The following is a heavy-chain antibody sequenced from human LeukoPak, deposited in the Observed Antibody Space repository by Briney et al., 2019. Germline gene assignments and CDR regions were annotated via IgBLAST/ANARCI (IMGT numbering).Heavy chain of an antibody. CDR3: AIAASRTLADF. CDR1: GFNFSSYT. V-gene: IGHV3-64D*09. Sequence: GGSLILSCSASGFNFSSYTMFWVRQAPGKGLEYVSAISSHGGSTYYADSVKGRFTISRDNSKNTLYLQMSSLRTHDTAVYYCAIAASRTLADFWGQGTLVTVSS. CDR2: ISSHGGST. D-gene: IGHD6-25*01. J-gene: IGHJ4*02.